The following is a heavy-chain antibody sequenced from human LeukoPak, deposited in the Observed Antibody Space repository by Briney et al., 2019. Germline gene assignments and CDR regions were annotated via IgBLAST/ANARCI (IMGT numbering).Heavy chain of an antibody. J-gene: IGHJ6*02. CDR3: ARGGDIYGMDV. D-gene: IGHD3-10*01. CDR2: IHYTGST. CDR1: GGSLSGYY. Sequence: SETLSLTCTVSGGSLSGYYWSWIRQPPGKGLERIGHIHYTGSTKYNPSLKSRATISVDTTKNQVSLKVNSVTAADTAVYYCARGGDIYGMDVWGQGTTVTVSS. V-gene: IGHV4-59*12.